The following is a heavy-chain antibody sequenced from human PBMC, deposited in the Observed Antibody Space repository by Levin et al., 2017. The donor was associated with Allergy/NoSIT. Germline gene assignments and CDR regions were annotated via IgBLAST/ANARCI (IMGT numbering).Heavy chain of an antibody. D-gene: IGHD4-17*01. CDR1: GGSISSYY. V-gene: IGHV4-59*01. J-gene: IGHJ6*02. CDR2: IHYSGST. CDR3: ARDRTTVTTNDVYYYGMDV. Sequence: KTSETLSLTCTVSGGSISSYYWSWIRQPPGKGLEWIGYIHYSGSTKYNPSLKSRVTISVDTSKNQFSLKLNSVTAADTAVYYCARDRTTVTTNDVYYYGMDVWGQGTTVTVSS.